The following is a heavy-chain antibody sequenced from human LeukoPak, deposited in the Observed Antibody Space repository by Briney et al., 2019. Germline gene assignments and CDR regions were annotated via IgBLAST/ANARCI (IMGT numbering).Heavy chain of an antibody. CDR2: IKQDGSEK. J-gene: IGHJ4*02. CDR3: ARHPDYYDSSGYWVY. V-gene: IGHV3-7*03. Sequence: PGGSLRLSCAASGFTFSSYWMSWVRQAPGKGLEWVANIKQDGSEKYYVDSVKGRFAISRDNAKNSLYLQMNSLRAEDTAVYYCARHPDYYDSSGYWVYWGQGTLVTVSS. CDR1: GFTFSSYW. D-gene: IGHD3-22*01.